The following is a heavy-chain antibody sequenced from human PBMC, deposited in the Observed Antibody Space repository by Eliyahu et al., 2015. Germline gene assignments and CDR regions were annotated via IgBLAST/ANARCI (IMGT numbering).Heavy chain of an antibody. J-gene: IGHJ4*02. CDR1: GXTFTKYY. CDR2: INPRGGIS. D-gene: IGHD6-19*01. CDR3: ARDSGSGAYYILDN. V-gene: IGHV1-46*03. Sequence: QVQLLQSGAEVXKPGASVKVSCRTSGXTFTKYYIHWVRQAPGQGLEWLGMINPRGGISTPAQKFQGRLTMTRDTSTNTVDMDLSDLTSEDAAVYFCARDSGSGAYYILDNWGQGALVAVSS.